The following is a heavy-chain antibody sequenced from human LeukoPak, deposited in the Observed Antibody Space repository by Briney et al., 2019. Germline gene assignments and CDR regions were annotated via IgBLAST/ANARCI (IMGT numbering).Heavy chain of an antibody. D-gene: IGHD3-16*01. V-gene: IGHV3-11*04. CDR2: ISSSGSTI. J-gene: IGHJ4*02. CDR3: VREVGRPRTFYFDS. Sequence: GGSLRLSCAASGFTFSDYYMSWLRQAPGKVLEWVSYISSSGSTIYYADSVKGRFTISRDNAKNSLYLQMNSLRAEDTAIYYCVREVGRPRTFYFDSWGRGTLVTVSS. CDR1: GFTFSDYY.